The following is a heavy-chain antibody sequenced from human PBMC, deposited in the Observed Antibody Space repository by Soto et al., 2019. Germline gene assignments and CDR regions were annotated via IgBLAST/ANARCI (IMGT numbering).Heavy chain of an antibody. V-gene: IGHV1-18*04. CDR3: ARSTYYDFWRAGAGYGMDV. CDR2: ISAYNGNT. J-gene: IGHJ6*02. D-gene: IGHD3-3*01. Sequence: QVQLVQSGAEVKKPGASVKVSCKASGYTFTSYGISWVRQAPGQGLEWMGWISAYNGNTNYAQKLQGRATMTTVTSTSTAYMELRSLRSDDTAVYYCARSTYYDFWRAGAGYGMDVWGQGTTVTVSS. CDR1: GYTFTSYG.